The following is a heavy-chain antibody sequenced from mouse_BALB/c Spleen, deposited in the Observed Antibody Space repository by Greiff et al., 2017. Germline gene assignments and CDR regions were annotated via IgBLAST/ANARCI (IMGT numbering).Heavy chain of an antibody. V-gene: IGHV5-17*02. CDR2: ISSGSSTI. Sequence: EVQLVESGGGLVQPGGSRKLSCAASGFTFSSFGMHWVRQAPEKGLEWVAYISSGSSTIYYADTVKGRFTIYRDNPKNALFLQMTSLRSEDTALYYCARAYGNYHFAYWGQGTLVTVSA. CDR3: ARAYGNYHFAY. J-gene: IGHJ3*01. D-gene: IGHD2-1*01. CDR1: GFTFSSFG.